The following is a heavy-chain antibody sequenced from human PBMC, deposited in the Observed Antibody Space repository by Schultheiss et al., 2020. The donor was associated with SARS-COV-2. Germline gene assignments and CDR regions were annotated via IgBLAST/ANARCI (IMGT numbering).Heavy chain of an antibody. CDR2: ISWDGGST. J-gene: IGHJ6*02. D-gene: IGHD6-13*01. Sequence: GGSLRLSCAASGFTFDDYTMHWVRQPPGKGLEWVSLISWDGGSTDYADSVKGRFTISRDNSKNSLYLQMNSLRSEDTALYYCAREPYSSNWVYYYGMDVWGQGTTVTVSS. CDR3: AREPYSSNWVYYYGMDV. V-gene: IGHV3-43*01. CDR1: GFTFDDYT.